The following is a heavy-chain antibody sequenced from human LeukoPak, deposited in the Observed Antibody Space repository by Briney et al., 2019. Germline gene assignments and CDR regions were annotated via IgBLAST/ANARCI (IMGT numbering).Heavy chain of an antibody. D-gene: IGHD6-13*01. CDR2: ISWNSGSI. Sequence: GRSLRLSCAASGFTFDDYAMHWVRQAPGKGLEWVSGISWNSGSIGYGDSVKGRFTISRDNAKNSLYLQMNSLRAEDTALYYCAKGYSSSWYLGFDYWGQGTLVTVSS. J-gene: IGHJ4*02. CDR3: AKGYSSSWYLGFDY. V-gene: IGHV3-9*01. CDR1: GFTFDDYA.